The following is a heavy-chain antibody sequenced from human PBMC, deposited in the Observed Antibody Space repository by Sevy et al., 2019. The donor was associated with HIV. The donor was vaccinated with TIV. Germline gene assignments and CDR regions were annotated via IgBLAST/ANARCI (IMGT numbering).Heavy chain of an antibody. CDR3: AKDRYYYGSGSQTSYYYYYGMDV. V-gene: IGHV3-30*18. CDR2: ISDDGRNK. D-gene: IGHD3-10*01. CDR1: GFTFSSYG. Sequence: GGSLRLSCAASGFTFSSYGMHWVRQAPGKGLEWVAVISDDGRNKYYADSVKGRFTISRDNSKNTLYLQMNSLRAEDTAVYYCAKDRYYYGSGSQTSYYYYYGMDVWGQGTTVTVSS. J-gene: IGHJ6*02.